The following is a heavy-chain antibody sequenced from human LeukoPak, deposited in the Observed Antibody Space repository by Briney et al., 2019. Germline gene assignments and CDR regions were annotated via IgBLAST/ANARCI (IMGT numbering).Heavy chain of an antibody. CDR2: INSDGSST. CDR3: ASEMASVHAFDI. J-gene: IGHJ3*02. D-gene: IGHD5-24*01. CDR1: GFTFGSYW. V-gene: IGHV3-74*01. Sequence: TGGSLRLSCAASGFTFGSYWMRWVRQAPGKGLVWVSRINSDGSSTSYADSVKGRFTISRDNAKNTLYLQMNSLRAEDTAVYYCASEMASVHAFDIWGQGTMVTVSS.